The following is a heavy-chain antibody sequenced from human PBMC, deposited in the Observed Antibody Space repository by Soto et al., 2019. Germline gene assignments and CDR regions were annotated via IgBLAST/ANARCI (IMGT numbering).Heavy chain of an antibody. CDR2: ISYDGSNK. CDR1: GFTFSSYG. J-gene: IGHJ4*02. D-gene: IGHD2-15*01. CDR3: AKDPSPFGVVAAKRYFDY. V-gene: IGHV3-30*18. Sequence: QVQLVESGGGVVQPGRSLRLSCAASGFTFSSYGRHWVRQAPGKGLEWVAVISYDGSNKYYADSVKGRFTISRDNSKNTLYLQMNSLRAEDTAVYYCAKDPSPFGVVAAKRYFDYWGQGTLVTVSS.